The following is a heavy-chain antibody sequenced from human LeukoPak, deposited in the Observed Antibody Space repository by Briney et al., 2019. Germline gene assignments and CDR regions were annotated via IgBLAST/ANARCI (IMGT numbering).Heavy chain of an antibody. CDR1: GFTFSSYA. CDR2: ISGSGGST. Sequence: PGASLRLSCAASGFTFSSYAMSWVRQAPGKGLEGVSAISGSGGSTYYADSVKGRFTISRDNSKDTLYLQMNSLRAEDTAVYYCAFTYGMDVWGQGTTVTVSS. J-gene: IGHJ6*02. CDR3: AFTYGMDV. V-gene: IGHV3-23*01.